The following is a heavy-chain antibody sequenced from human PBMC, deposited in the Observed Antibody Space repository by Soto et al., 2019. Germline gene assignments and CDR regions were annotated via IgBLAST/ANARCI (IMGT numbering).Heavy chain of an antibody. CDR2: ISYDGSNK. D-gene: IGHD4-17*01. Sequence: GGSLRLSCAASRFTFSSYAIHWVRQAPGKGLEWVAVISYDGSNKYYADSVKGRFTISRDNSKNTLYLQMNSLRAEDTAVYYCAKDTLHYGYYYYYYMDVWGKGTTVTVSS. CDR1: RFTFSSYA. J-gene: IGHJ6*03. CDR3: AKDTLHYGYYYYYYMDV. V-gene: IGHV3-30-3*01.